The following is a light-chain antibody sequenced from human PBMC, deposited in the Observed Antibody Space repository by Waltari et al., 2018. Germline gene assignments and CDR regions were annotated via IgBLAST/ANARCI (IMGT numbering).Light chain of an antibody. CDR1: VLAEQY. Sequence: YDLAQPFSVSVSPGQTATIPCSGDVLAEQYVRWFQQRPGQAPTLILYKDTERPSGIPERFSGSSSGSTVTLTIRGALLEDEGDYHCHAAADNNWFFGGGTKLTVL. V-gene: IGLV3-27*01. CDR2: KDT. J-gene: IGLJ2*01. CDR3: HAAADNNWF.